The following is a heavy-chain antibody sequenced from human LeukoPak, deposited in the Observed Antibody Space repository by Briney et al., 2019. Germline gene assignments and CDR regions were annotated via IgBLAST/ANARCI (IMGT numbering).Heavy chain of an antibody. CDR2: IKQDGSEK. J-gene: IGHJ4*02. CDR1: GFTFSSNW. D-gene: IGHD1-26*01. Sequence: GGSLRLSCAASGFTFSSNWMSWVRQAPGKGLEWVANIKQDGSEKYYVDSVKGRFTISRDNAKNSLYLQMNSLRAEDTAVYYCARTDSGSSGYFDFWRQGTLVTVSS. CDR3: ARTDSGSSGYFDF. V-gene: IGHV3-7*01.